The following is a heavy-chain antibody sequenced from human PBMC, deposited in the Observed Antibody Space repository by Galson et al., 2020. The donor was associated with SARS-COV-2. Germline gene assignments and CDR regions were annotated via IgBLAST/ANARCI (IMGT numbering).Heavy chain of an antibody. CDR2: IKHDGSGK. V-gene: IGHV3-7*03. CDR3: ARVDCSGGSCYPGNY. CDR1: GFTFSSYW. D-gene: IGHD2-15*01. J-gene: IGHJ4*02. Sequence: GGSLRLSCAASGFTFSSYWMTWVRQAPGRGLEWVASIKHDGSGKYYVDSVKGRFTISSDNPKNSLYLQMNNLRVEDTAVYHCARVDCSGGSCYPGNYWGQGTLVTVSS.